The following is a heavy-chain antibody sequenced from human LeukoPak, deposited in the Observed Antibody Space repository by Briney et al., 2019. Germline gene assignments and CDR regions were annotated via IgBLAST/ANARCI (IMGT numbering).Heavy chain of an antibody. CDR2: INHSGST. CDR3: AKDPVVPAEIRGILRGAFHI. CDR1: GGSFSGYY. J-gene: IGHJ3*02. Sequence: SETLSLTCAVYGGSFSGYYWSWIRQPPGKGLEWIGEINHSGSTNYNPSLKSRVTISVDTSKNQFSLKLSSVTAADTAVYYCAKDPVVPAEIRGILRGAFHIWGQGTMVTVSS. V-gene: IGHV4-34*01. D-gene: IGHD2-2*01.